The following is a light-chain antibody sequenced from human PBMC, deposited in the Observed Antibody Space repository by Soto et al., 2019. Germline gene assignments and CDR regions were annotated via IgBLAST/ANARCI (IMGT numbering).Light chain of an antibody. CDR2: EAS. J-gene: IGKJ5*01. CDR3: QQRSNWPPSIT. Sequence: EIVLTQSPATLSLSPGERATLSCRASQSISSYLAWHQQKPGQAPRLLIYEASNRATGIPARFSGIGSGTDFTLTISSLEPEDFAVYYWQQRSNWPPSITFGQGTRLEIK. CDR1: QSISSY. V-gene: IGKV3-11*01.